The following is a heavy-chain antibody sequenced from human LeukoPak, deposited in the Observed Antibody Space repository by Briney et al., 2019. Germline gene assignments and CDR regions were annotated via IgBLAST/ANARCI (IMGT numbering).Heavy chain of an antibody. CDR1: GFTFSSYG. Sequence: PGGSLRLSCAASGFTFSSYGMHWVCQAPGKGLEWVAFIRYDGSNKYYADSVKGRFTISRDNSKNTLYLQMNSLRAEDTAVYYCAKVRGNGSGARMGYMDVWGKGTTVTISS. CDR2: IRYDGSNK. CDR3: AKVRGNGSGARMGYMDV. V-gene: IGHV3-30*02. D-gene: IGHD3-10*01. J-gene: IGHJ6*03.